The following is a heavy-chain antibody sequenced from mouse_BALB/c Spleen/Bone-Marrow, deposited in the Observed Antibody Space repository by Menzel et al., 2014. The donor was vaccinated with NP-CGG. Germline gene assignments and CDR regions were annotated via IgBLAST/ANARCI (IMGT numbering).Heavy chain of an antibody. Sequence: EVQLQQSGAELVKPGASVKLSCTAPGFNIKDTYMHWVKQRPEQGLEWIGRIDPANGNTKYDPKFQGKATITADTSSNTAYLQLSSLTSEDTAVYYCASYVYGFNFDYWGQGTTLTVSS. J-gene: IGHJ2*01. CDR3: ASYVYGFNFDY. V-gene: IGHV14-3*02. CDR2: IDPANGNT. D-gene: IGHD2-2*01. CDR1: GFNIKDTY.